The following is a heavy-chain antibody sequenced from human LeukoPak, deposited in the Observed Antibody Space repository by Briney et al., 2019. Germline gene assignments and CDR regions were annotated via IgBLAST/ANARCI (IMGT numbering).Heavy chain of an antibody. CDR2: ISYDGSDK. CDR3: ARTRFGEFLVDN. D-gene: IGHD3-10*01. Sequence: GGSLRLSCAASGFTFRSYGMHWVHQAPGKGLQWVAVISYDGSDKYYADSVKGRFTISRDNSKNTLYLQMNSLRAEDTAVYYCARTRFGEFLVDNWGQGALVTVSS. CDR1: GFTFRSYG. J-gene: IGHJ4*02. V-gene: IGHV3-30*03.